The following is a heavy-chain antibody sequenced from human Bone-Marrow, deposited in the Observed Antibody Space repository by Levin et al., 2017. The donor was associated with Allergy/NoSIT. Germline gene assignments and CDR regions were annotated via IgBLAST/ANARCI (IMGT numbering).Heavy chain of an antibody. V-gene: IGHV4-38-2*01. CDR2: IYHSGST. CDR1: GYSISSAYY. Sequence: SQTLSLTCAVSGYSISSAYYWGWIRQPPGKGLEWIGSIYHSGSTYYNPSLKSRVTISVDTSKNQFSLRLSSVTAADTAVYYCARLCSGKYPGHFDYWGQGTLVTVSS. J-gene: IGHJ4*02. CDR3: ARLCSGKYPGHFDY. D-gene: IGHD1-26*01.